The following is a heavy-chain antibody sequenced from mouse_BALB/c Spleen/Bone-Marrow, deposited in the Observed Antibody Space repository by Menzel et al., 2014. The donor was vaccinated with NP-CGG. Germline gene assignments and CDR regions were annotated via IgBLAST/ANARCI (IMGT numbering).Heavy chain of an antibody. CDR1: GFNIKDTY. CDR3: ALYYDYDVGY. J-gene: IGHJ2*01. V-gene: IGHV14-3*02. CDR2: IDPANGNT. Sequence: VQLKQSGAELVKPGASVKLSCTASGFNIKDTYMHWVKQRPEQGLEWIGRIDPANGNTEYDPKFQGKATITADTSSNTAYLQLSSLTSEDTAVYYCALYYDYDVGYWGQGTTLTVSS. D-gene: IGHD2-4*01.